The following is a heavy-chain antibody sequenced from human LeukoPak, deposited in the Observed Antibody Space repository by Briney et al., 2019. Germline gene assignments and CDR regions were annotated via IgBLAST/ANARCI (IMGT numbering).Heavy chain of an antibody. Sequence: AGGSLRLSCAASGFTFSSYAMSWVRQAPGKGLEWVSAISATGGSTYYADSVKGRFTISRDNAKNSLYLQMNSLRAEDTAVYYCARDRTVTAYYFDYWGQETLVTVSS. CDR1: GFTFSSYA. J-gene: IGHJ4*02. D-gene: IGHD2-21*02. CDR2: ISATGGST. V-gene: IGHV3-23*01. CDR3: ARDRTVTAYYFDY.